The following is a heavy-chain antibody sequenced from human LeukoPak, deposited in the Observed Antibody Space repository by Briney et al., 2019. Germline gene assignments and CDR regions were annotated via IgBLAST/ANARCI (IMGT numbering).Heavy chain of an antibody. CDR2: IGPNNGKT. J-gene: IGHJ4*02. D-gene: IGHD1-26*01. V-gene: IGHV1-18*01. CDR1: GYSFITYG. CDR3: ARFGNSGSYSY. Sequence: ASVKVSCKASGYSFITYGISWVRQAPGQGLEWMGWIGPNNGKTDYAQRLQGRVTMTTDTSTSTVYMELRSLRSDDTAVYYCARFGNSGSYSYWGQGTLVTVSS.